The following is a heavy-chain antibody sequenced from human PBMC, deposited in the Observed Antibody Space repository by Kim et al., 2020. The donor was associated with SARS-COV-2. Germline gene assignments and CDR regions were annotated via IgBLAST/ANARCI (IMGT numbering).Heavy chain of an antibody. CDR2: IRSKANSYAT. V-gene: IGHV3-73*01. CDR1: GFTFSGSA. CDR3: TRQSRPYCSSTSCYGYGMDV. J-gene: IGHJ6*02. Sequence: GGSLRLSCAASGFTFSGSAMHWVRQASGKGLEWVGRIRSKANSYATAYAASVKGRFTISRDDSKNTAYLQMNSLKTEDTAVYYCTRQSRPYCSSTSCYGYGMDVWGQGTTVTVSS. D-gene: IGHD2-2*01.